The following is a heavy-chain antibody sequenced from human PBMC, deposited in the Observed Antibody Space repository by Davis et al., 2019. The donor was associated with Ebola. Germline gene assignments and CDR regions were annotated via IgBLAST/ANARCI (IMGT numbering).Heavy chain of an antibody. CDR3: ARDSGYGTSARPKDAFDI. J-gene: IGHJ3*02. Sequence: GESLKISCAASGFTFSSHAMSWVRQAPGQGLEWVSAIRGSGSTTYYADSVKGRHTISRDNSKNTLYLQMNSLGAEDTAVYYCARDSGYGTSARPKDAFDIWGQGTTVTVSS. D-gene: IGHD6-13*01. CDR1: GFTFSSHA. CDR2: IRGSGSTT. V-gene: IGHV3-23*01.